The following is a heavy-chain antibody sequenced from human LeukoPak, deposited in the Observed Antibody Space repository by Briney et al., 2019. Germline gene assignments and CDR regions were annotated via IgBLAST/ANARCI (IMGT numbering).Heavy chain of an antibody. V-gene: IGHV3-7*01. CDR1: GFTFSSDW. D-gene: IGHD6-19*01. CDR3: ARTGGSGWYYYFDY. Sequence: PGGSLRLSCAASGFTFSSDWMSWVRQAPGKGREWLANINQDGSEKYYVYSVKGRFTISRDNANNSLYLQLNSLRAEDTAVYYCARTGGSGWYYYFDYWGQGTLVTVSS. CDR2: INQDGSEK. J-gene: IGHJ4*02.